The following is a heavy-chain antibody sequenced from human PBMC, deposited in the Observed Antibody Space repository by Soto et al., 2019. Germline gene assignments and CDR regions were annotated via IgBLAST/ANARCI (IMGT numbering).Heavy chain of an antibody. J-gene: IGHJ4*02. D-gene: IGHD3-22*01. CDR3: ARAPELTYYYDSSGYYYPY. Sequence: GASVKVSCKASGYTFTSYGISWVRQAPGQGLEWMGWISAYNGNTNYAQKLQGRVTMTTDTSTSTAYMELRSLRSDDTAVYYCARAPELTYYYDSSGYYYPYWGQGTLVTVSS. CDR1: GYTFTSYG. CDR2: ISAYNGNT. V-gene: IGHV1-18*01.